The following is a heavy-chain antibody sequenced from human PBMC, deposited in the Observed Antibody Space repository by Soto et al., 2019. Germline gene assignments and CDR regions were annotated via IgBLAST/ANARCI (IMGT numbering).Heavy chain of an antibody. CDR2: ITSDGKSK. CDR1: GFNFSNHW. V-gene: IGHV3-74*01. Sequence: VHLVESGGGLVQPGGSLRLSCAASGFNFSNHWIHWVRQRPGEGLVWVSRITSDGKSKAYAESVKGRFAISRDNAKNTLYLQMNGLTAEDTAVYYCARESGDWPLNWFDPWGQGTLVTVSS. D-gene: IGHD2-21*02. CDR3: ARESGDWPLNWFDP. J-gene: IGHJ5*02.